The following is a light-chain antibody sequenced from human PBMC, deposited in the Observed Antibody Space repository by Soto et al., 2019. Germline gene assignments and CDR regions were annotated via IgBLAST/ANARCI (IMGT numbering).Light chain of an antibody. Sequence: DIQMTQSPSSLSASVGDRVTITCRASQGISNYLAWYQQKPGKVPKLLLYAASTLQSGVPSRFSGSGSGTDFTLTISSLQPEDVATYYCQKYNSATWTVGQGTKVEIK. CDR1: QGISNY. J-gene: IGKJ1*01. CDR2: AAS. CDR3: QKYNSATWT. V-gene: IGKV1-27*01.